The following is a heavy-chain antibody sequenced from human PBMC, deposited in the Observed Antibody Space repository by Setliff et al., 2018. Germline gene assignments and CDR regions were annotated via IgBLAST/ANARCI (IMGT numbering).Heavy chain of an antibody. D-gene: IGHD5-12*01. CDR3: AKVPNSGGYAGPFDF. CDR2: INQDGDAQ. CDR1: GFSFSSFW. V-gene: IGHV3-7*01. Sequence: GGSLRLSCAASGFSFSSFWMSWVRQPPGKGLEWVANINQDGDAQFYVDPVKGRFIISRDNSKNTLYLQMNSLSAEDTAVYYCAKVPNSGGYAGPFDFWGQGTLVTVSS. J-gene: IGHJ4*02.